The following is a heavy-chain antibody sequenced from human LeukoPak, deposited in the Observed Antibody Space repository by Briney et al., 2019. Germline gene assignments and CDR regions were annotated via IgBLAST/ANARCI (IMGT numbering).Heavy chain of an antibody. CDR3: ATAYCGGDCSTLPLDY. V-gene: IGHV1-69*13. CDR1: GYTFTGYY. D-gene: IGHD2-21*02. Sequence: SVKVSCKASGYTFTGYYMHWVRQAPGQGLEWMGGIIPIFGTANYAQKFQGRVTITADESTSAAYMELSSLRSEDTAVYYCATAYCGGDCSTLPLDYWGQGTLVTVSS. CDR2: IIPIFGTA. J-gene: IGHJ4*02.